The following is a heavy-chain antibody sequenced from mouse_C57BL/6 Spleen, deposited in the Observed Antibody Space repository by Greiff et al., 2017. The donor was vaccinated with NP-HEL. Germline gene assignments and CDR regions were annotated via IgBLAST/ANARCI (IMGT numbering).Heavy chain of an antibody. D-gene: IGHD1-1*01. CDR3: ARHITTVVATEYFDV. J-gene: IGHJ1*03. CDR1: GYAFTSSW. Sequence: QVQLKESGPELVKPGASVKISCKASGYAFTSSWMNWVKQRPGKGLEWIGRIYPGDGDTNYNGKFKGKATLTADKSSSTAYMQLSSLTSEDSAVYFCARHITTVVATEYFDVWGTGTTVTVSS. CDR2: IYPGDGDT. V-gene: IGHV1-82*01.